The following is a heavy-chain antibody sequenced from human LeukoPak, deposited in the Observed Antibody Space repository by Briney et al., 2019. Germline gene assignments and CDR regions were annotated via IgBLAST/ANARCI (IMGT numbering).Heavy chain of an antibody. CDR2: IYYSGST. J-gene: IGHJ4*02. D-gene: IGHD3-22*01. CDR3: ARLYYYDSSGATGFDY. V-gene: IGHV4-38-2*02. Sequence: SETLSLTCTVSGYSISSGYYWGWIRQPPGKGLEWIGYIYYSGSTYYNPSLKSRVTISVDTSKNQFSLKLSSVTAADTAVYYCARLYYYDSSGATGFDYWGQGTLVAVSS. CDR1: GYSISSGYY.